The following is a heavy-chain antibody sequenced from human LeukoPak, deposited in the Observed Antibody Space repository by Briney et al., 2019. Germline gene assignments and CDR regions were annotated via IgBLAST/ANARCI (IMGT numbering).Heavy chain of an antibody. J-gene: IGHJ3*02. V-gene: IGHV3-48*01. CDR2: ISSSSSTI. D-gene: IGHD3-10*01. CDR1: GFTFSSYS. CDR3: ARPPALWFGEFDAFDI. Sequence: GGSLRLSCAASGFTFSSYSMNWVRQAPGKGLEWVSYISSSSSTIYYADSVKGRFTISRDNAKNSLYLQMNSLRAEDTAVYYCARPPALWFGEFDAFDIWGQGTMVTVSS.